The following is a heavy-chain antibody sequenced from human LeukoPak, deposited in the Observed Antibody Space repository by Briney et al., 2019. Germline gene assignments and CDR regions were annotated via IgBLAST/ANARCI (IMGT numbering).Heavy chain of an antibody. CDR3: ARGGRYNYGPPDWFDP. CDR2: IYYSGST. CDR1: GGSTRSSSYD. Sequence: TSETLSLTCTVSGGSTRSSSYDWGWIRQPPGKGLEWIGSIYYSGSTYYNASLKSRGTISVDTSKNQFSLKLNSVTAADTAVYFCARGGRYNYGPPDWFDPWGQGTLVTVSS. D-gene: IGHD5-18*01. J-gene: IGHJ5*02. V-gene: IGHV4-39*01.